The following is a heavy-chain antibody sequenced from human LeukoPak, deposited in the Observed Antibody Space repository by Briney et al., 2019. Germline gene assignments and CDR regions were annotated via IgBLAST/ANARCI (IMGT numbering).Heavy chain of an antibody. CDR2: ISGSGGST. J-gene: IGHJ4*02. CDR1: GFTFRTYA. CDR3: AKSPIVTVRGVIFDY. D-gene: IGHD3-10*01. V-gene: IGHV3-23*01. Sequence: GGSLRLSCAASGFTFRTYALTWFGQVPGKGLKWVSAISGSGGSTYYADSVKGRFTISRDNSKNTLYLQMNSLRAEDTAVYYCAKSPIVTVRGVIFDYWGQGTLVTVSS.